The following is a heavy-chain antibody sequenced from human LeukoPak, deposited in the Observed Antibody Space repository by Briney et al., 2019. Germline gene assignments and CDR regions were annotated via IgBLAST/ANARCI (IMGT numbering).Heavy chain of an antibody. CDR2: ISSSSTYI. V-gene: IGHV3-21*01. J-gene: IGHJ3*02. Sequence: PGGSLRLSCAASGFTFDSYGMNWVRQAPGKGLEWISSISSSSTYIYYADSVKGRFTISRDNAKNSLYLQMNSLRAEDTAVYYCARGVQYCSSTSCYLAHDAFDIWGQGTMVTVSS. CDR1: GFTFDSYG. D-gene: IGHD2-2*01. CDR3: ARGVQYCSSTSCYLAHDAFDI.